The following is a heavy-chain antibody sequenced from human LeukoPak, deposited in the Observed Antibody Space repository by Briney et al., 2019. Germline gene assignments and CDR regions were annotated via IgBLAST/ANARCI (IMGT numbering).Heavy chain of an antibody. CDR2: IKQDGSEK. CDR1: GFTFSSYW. J-gene: IGHJ6*03. D-gene: IGHD1-26*01. Sequence: PGGSLRLSCAASGFTFSSYWMSWVRQAPGKGLEWVANIKQDGSEKYYVDSVKGRFTISRDNAKNSLYLQMNSLRAEDMAVYYCARRGIVGATRGPRGYYYYYYMDVWGKGTTVTVSS. V-gene: IGHV3-7*01. CDR3: ARRGIVGATRGPRGYYYYYYMDV.